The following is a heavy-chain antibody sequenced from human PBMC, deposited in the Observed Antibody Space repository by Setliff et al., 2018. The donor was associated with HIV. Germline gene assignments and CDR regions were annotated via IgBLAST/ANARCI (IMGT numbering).Heavy chain of an antibody. CDR1: GYSFTTSG. CDR2: INIRSGNT. CDR3: ARGIAAAGSPIYY. J-gene: IGHJ4*02. Sequence: ASVKVSCKASGYSFTTSGVSWVRQAPGQGLEWMGWINIRSGNTIYAQKFQGRVTMTTDTSTSTAYMGLRSLRSEDTAVYYCARGIAAAGSPIYYWGQGTLVTVSS. D-gene: IGHD6-13*01. V-gene: IGHV1-18*01.